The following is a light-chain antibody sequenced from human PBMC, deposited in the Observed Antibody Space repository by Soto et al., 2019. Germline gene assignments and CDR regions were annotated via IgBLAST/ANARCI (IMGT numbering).Light chain of an antibody. J-gene: IGLJ3*02. CDR2: EVS. Sequence: QSALTQPASVSGSPGQSITISCTGTSSDVGGYNFLAWYQQHPGKVPKLIIFEVSNRPSGVSHRFSGSKSGNTASLTISGLQAEDEADYYCSSYTTTSTLVFGGGTKLTVL. CDR3: SSYTTTSTLV. CDR1: SSDVGGYNF. V-gene: IGLV2-14*01.